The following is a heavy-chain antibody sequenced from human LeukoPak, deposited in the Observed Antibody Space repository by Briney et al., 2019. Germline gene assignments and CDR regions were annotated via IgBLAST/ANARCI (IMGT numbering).Heavy chain of an antibody. CDR2: IIPIFGTA. Sequence: PVKVSCKASGGTFSSYPISWVRQVPGQGLEWMGGIIPIFGTANYAQKFQDRVTITADESTTTAYMEVGRLRSEDTAVYFCARGGDTDSDWFDPWGQGTLITVSS. CDR1: GGTFSSYP. J-gene: IGHJ5*02. D-gene: IGHD5-18*01. CDR3: ARGGDTDSDWFDP. V-gene: IGHV1-69*01.